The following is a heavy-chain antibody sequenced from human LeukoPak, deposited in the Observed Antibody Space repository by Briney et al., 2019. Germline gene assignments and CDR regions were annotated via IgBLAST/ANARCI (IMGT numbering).Heavy chain of an antibody. J-gene: IGHJ4*02. CDR2: ISSSSSYI. V-gene: IGHV3-21*01. D-gene: IGHD3-22*01. Sequence: GGSLRLSCAASGFTFSSYSMNWVRQAPGKGLEWVSSISSSSSYIYYADSVKGRFTISRDNAKNSLYLQMNSLRAEDTAVYYCARATYYYDSSGYRAVYYFDYWGQGTLVTVSS. CDR3: ARATYYYDSSGYRAVYYFDY. CDR1: GFTFSSYS.